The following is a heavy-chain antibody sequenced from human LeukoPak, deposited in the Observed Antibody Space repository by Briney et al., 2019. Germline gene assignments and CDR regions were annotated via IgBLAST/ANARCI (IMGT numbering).Heavy chain of an antibody. CDR3: ATFDNPFGY. Sequence: GGSLRLSCAASGFTFSSFAMTWVRQAPGKGLEWVSAISYSGDNTYYADSVKGRFTISRDNSKNTLYLQMNSLRADDTAVYYCATFDNPFGYWGQGTLVTVSS. CDR2: ISYSGDNT. J-gene: IGHJ4*02. CDR1: GFTFSSFA. V-gene: IGHV3-23*01. D-gene: IGHD3-9*01.